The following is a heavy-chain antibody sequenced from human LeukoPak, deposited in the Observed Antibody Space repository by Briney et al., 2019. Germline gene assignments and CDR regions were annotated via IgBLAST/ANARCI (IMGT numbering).Heavy chain of an antibody. CDR2: INHSGST. CDR3: TRDPMVVAAGDAFDI. Sequence: PSETLSLTCAVYGGSFSGYYWSWIRQPPGKGLEWIGEINHSGSTNYNPSLKSRVTISVDTSKNQFSLKLSSVTAADTAVYYCTRDPMVVAAGDAFDIWGQGTMVTVSS. V-gene: IGHV4-34*01. D-gene: IGHD2-15*01. J-gene: IGHJ3*02. CDR1: GGSFSGYY.